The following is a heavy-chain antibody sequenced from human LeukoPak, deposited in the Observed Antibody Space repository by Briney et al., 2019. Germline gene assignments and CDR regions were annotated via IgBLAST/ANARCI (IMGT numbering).Heavy chain of an antibody. D-gene: IGHD3-10*01. CDR2: IRFDGSDT. J-gene: IGHJ4*02. Sequence: PGGSLRLSCAASGFTFYSYGMHWVRQAPGKGLEWVAFIRFDGSDTYYADSVKGRFTISRDNSNNTLYLQMNSLRAKDTAVYYWAKDLRTYYGSGSYEDYWGQGTLVTVSS. V-gene: IGHV3-30*02. CDR3: AKDLRTYYGSGSYEDY. CDR1: GFTFYSYG.